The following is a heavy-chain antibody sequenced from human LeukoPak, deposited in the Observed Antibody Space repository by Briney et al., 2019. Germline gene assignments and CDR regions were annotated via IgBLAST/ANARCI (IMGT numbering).Heavy chain of an antibody. J-gene: IGHJ5*02. CDR3: ARERMATILGHYNWFDP. CDR2: INHSRST. D-gene: IGHD5-24*01. Sequence: SEILSLTCAVYGGSFSGYYWSWIRQPPGKGVEWIGEINHSRSTNYTPSLKIRVTISVDTSKNQFSLKLSSVTAADTSVYYCARERMATILGHYNWFDPWGQGTLVTVSS. CDR1: GGSFSGYY. V-gene: IGHV4-34*01.